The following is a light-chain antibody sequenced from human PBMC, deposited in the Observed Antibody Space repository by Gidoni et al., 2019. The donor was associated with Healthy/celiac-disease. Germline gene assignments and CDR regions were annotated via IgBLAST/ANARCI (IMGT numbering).Light chain of an antibody. CDR1: HSVSLY. J-gene: IGKJ2*01. CDR3: QQRSNWYT. Sequence: EIVLPQAPATLSLSPGERATLSCRASHSVSLYLAWYQPKPGQAPRLLIYDASNRATGIPARFSGSGSGTDFTLTISSLEPEDFAVYYCQQRSNWYTFGQGTKLEIK. CDR2: DAS. V-gene: IGKV3-11*01.